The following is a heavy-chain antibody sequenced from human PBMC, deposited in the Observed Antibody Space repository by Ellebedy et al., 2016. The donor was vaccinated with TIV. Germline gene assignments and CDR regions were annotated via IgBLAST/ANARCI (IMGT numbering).Heavy chain of an antibody. J-gene: IGHJ4*02. Sequence: GESLKISCAASGFTFSNYWMTWVRQAPGKGLEWVANIKQDGSEEYYVDSVKGRFAISRDNARNSLHLQMNSLRAEDTAVYYCARGQWLGRAYYFDNWGQGTLVTVSS. CDR3: ARGQWLGRAYYFDN. V-gene: IGHV3-7*01. CDR2: IKQDGSEE. CDR1: GFTFSNYW. D-gene: IGHD6-19*01.